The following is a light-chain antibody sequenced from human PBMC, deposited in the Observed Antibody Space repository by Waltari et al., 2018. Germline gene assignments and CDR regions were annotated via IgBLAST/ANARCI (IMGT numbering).Light chain of an antibody. J-gene: IGLJ3*02. CDR3: AAWDDSLSGLV. Sequence: QSVLTQPPSASGTPGQKVNIPCNGSSSNHGSHYVYCYQQFPGTAPKLLIFKNNQRPSGVPDRFSDSKSGTSASLAINGLRSEDEADYYCAAWDDSLSGLVLGGGTKVTVL. CDR2: KNN. CDR1: SSNHGSHY. V-gene: IGLV1-47*01.